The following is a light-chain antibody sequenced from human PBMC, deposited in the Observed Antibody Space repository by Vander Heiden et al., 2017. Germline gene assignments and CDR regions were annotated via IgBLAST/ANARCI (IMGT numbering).Light chain of an antibody. V-gene: IGLV1-40*01. Sequence: QSVLPQPPSVSGAPGQRVTISCTGSSSNIGADYDVHWYRQPPGTAPQLLIHGNSNRPSGVPDRFSGSKSGSSASLAITGLQPEDEVDYYCQSYDNRLSTYVFGPGTKVTVL. J-gene: IGLJ1*01. CDR3: QSYDNRLSTYV. CDR1: SSNIGADYD. CDR2: GNS.